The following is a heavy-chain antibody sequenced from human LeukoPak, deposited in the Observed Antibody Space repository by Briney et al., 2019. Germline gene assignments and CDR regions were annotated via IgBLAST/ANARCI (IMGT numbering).Heavy chain of an antibody. CDR1: GFTFSSYW. CDR2: IKQDGSEK. CDR3: ARVQWELRGVGSYFEY. Sequence: GGSLRLSCVVSGFTFSSYWMSWGRQAPGKGLEWVANIKQDGSEKYYVDSVKGRFTMSRDNAKNSLYLQMNSLRAEDTAVYYCARVQWELRGVGSYFEYWGQGALVTVSS. V-gene: IGHV3-7*01. J-gene: IGHJ4*02. D-gene: IGHD1-26*01.